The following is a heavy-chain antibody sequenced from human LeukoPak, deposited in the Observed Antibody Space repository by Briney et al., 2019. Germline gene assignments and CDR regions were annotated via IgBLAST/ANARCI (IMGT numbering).Heavy chain of an antibody. CDR3: ASGFSSSPYFDY. Sequence: GGSLRLSCAGSGFTFNNYGMSWVRQAPGKGLEWVSFITGSSSYIYYTDSVKGRFTISRDNAKNSLFLQMNSLRDEDTAVYYCASGFSSSPYFDYWGQGTLVTVSS. CDR2: ITGSSSYI. V-gene: IGHV3-21*01. D-gene: IGHD6-6*01. CDR1: GFTFNNYG. J-gene: IGHJ4*02.